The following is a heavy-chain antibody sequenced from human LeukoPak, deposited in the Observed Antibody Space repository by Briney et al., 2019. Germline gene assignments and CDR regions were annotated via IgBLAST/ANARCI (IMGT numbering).Heavy chain of an antibody. CDR2: ISSISSII. D-gene: IGHD6-13*01. V-gene: IGHV3-48*01. J-gene: IGHJ4*02. CDR3: TRSRPGTEAGQPNFDY. Sequence: GGSLTLSCAASGFTFSTYSMSWVRQAPGKGLEWVSYISSISSIIYYADSVKCRFTISRDNARNSLYLQMNSLRAEDTAVYYCTRSRPGTEAGQPNFDYWGQGTLVTVSS. CDR1: GFTFSTYS.